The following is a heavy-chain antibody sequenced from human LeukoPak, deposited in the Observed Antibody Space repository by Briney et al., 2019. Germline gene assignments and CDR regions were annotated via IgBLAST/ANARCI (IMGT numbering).Heavy chain of an antibody. V-gene: IGHV3-23*01. CDR3: AKDESPGHGSYGVYYYYMDV. Sequence: GGSLRLSCATSGFSFSSYAMTWVRQAPGKGLDWVSSISYSGSSTHYADSVMGRFTISRDNSKSTLYLQMNSLRPEDTAVYYCAKDESPGHGSYGVYYYYMDVWGKGTTVTVSS. J-gene: IGHJ6*03. CDR1: GFSFSSYA. CDR2: ISYSGSST. D-gene: IGHD3-10*01.